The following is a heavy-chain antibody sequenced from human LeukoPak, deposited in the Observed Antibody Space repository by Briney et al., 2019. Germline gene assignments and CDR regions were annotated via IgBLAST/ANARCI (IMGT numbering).Heavy chain of an antibody. CDR1: GGSFSGYH. V-gene: IGHV4-34*01. Sequence: PSETLSLTCAVYGGSFSGYHWSWIRQPPGKGLEWIGEINHSGSTNYNPSLKSRVTISVDTSKNQFSLKLSSVTAADTAVYYCARGPSAYYMDVWGKGTSVTISS. CDR3: ARGPSAYYMDV. J-gene: IGHJ6*03. CDR2: INHSGST.